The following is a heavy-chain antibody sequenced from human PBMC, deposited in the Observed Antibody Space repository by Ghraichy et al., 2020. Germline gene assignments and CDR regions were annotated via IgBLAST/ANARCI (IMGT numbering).Heavy chain of an antibody. J-gene: IGHJ2*01. CDR2: VHHSGNP. V-gene: IGHV4-31*03. D-gene: IGHD3-10*01. CDR3: ASDRGRPYWHFYL. Sequence: SETLSLTCTVSGGSISSGDSYWGWIRQYPGKGLEWIGYVHHSGNPHYNPSLKSRITISLDTSKRQFFLILNSVSAPATAVYYCASDRGRPYWHFYLWGRGTLVTVSS. CDR1: GGSISSGDSY.